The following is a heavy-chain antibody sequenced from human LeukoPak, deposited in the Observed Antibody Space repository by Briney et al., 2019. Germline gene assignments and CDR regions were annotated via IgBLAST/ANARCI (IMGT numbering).Heavy chain of an antibody. CDR1: GFTVSSNY. CDR3: ARGGMATIFAY. V-gene: IGHV3-53*01. D-gene: IGHD5-24*01. Sequence: GGSLRLSCAASGFTVSSNYMSWVRQAPGKGLEWVSVIYSGGSAYYADSVKGRFTISRDNSKNTLYLQMNSLRAEDTAVYYCARGGMATIFAYWGQGTLVTVSS. J-gene: IGHJ4*02. CDR2: IYSGGSA.